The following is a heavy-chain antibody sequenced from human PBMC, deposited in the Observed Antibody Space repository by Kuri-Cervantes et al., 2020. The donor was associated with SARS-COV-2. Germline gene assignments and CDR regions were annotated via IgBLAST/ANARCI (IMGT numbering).Heavy chain of an antibody. Sequence: GGFLRLSCATSGLTFSDYAIDWVRQAPGKGLEWVAIIAFDGRNTKYADSVKGRFTICRGNSKNVVYLQINSLRLEGTAVYYCARDPWRPDISGMKRPFDHWGQGTLVTVSS. CDR3: ARDPWRPDISGMKRPFDH. J-gene: IGHJ4*02. CDR1: GLTFSDYA. CDR2: IAFDGRNT. D-gene: IGHD6-19*01. V-gene: IGHV3-30*04.